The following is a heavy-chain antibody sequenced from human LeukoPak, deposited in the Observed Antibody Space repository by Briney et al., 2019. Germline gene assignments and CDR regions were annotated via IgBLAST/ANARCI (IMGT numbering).Heavy chain of an antibody. CDR3: ARDRRDGQMKNGMDV. J-gene: IGHJ6*02. D-gene: IGHD5-24*01. Sequence: PGGSLRLSCEASGFTFSSYSMNWVRQAPGKGLEWVAVISYDGSNKYYADSVKGRFTISRDNSKNTLYLQMNSLRAEDTAVYYCARDRRDGQMKNGMDVWGQGTTVTVSS. V-gene: IGHV3-30*03. CDR1: GFTFSSYS. CDR2: ISYDGSNK.